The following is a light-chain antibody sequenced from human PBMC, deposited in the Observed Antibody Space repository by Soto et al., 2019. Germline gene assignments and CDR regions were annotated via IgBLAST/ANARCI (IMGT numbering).Light chain of an antibody. V-gene: IGLV2-23*01. Sequence: QSVLTQPASVSGSPGQSITISCTGTSSDVGSYNLVSWYQQHPGKAPKLMIYEGSTRPSGVSNRFSGSKSGNTASLTISGLQAEDEAYYYCCSYAGSSTYVFGTGTKVTVL. CDR2: EGS. CDR1: SSDVGSYNL. J-gene: IGLJ1*01. CDR3: CSYAGSSTYV.